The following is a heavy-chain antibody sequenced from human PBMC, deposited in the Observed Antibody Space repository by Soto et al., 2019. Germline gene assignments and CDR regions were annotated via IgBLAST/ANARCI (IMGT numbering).Heavy chain of an antibody. CDR2: IVVGSGNT. CDR3: AADKSVVDPELTFDY. CDR1: GFTFTSSA. V-gene: IGHV1-58*01. D-gene: IGHD2-15*01. J-gene: IGHJ4*02. Sequence: SVKVSCKASGFTFTSSAVQWVRQARGQRLEWIGWIVVGSGNTNYAQKFQERVTITRDMSTSTAYMELSSLRSEDTAVYYCAADKSVVDPELTFDYWGQGTLVTVSS.